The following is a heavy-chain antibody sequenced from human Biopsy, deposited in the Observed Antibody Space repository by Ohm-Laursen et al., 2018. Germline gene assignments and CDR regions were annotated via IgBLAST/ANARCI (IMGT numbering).Heavy chain of an antibody. CDR2: INAETGDT. V-gene: IGHV1-2*02. CDR3: TRGGYYYDSLAYYYWFDP. J-gene: IGHJ5*02. D-gene: IGHD3-22*01. CDR1: GYTFTGYH. Sequence: SVKVSCKASGYTFTGYHVHWVRQAPGQGLEWMGWINAETGDTNYAQKFQGRVTMTRDTSISTAYVDLSSLRSDDTAVYYCTRGGYYYDSLAYYYWFDPWGQGTLVTVSS.